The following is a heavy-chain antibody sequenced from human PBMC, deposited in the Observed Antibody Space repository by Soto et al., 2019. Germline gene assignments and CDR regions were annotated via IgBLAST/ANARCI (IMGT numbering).Heavy chain of an antibody. CDR2: TYYRSNWYN. CDR3: ARDFIVVVPVGNYYSGLDV. D-gene: IGHD2-2*01. CDR1: GDSVSSNSAA. Sequence: PSQTLSLTCAISGDSVSSNSAAWNWIRQSTSRGLEWLGRTYYRSNWYNDYAVSVKSRITLNPDTSKNQFSLQLNSVAPEDTAVYYCARDFIVVVPVGNYYSGLDVLGQGTTVTVSS. V-gene: IGHV6-1*01. J-gene: IGHJ6*02.